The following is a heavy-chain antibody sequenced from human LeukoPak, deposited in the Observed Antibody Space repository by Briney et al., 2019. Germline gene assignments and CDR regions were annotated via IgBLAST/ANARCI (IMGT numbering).Heavy chain of an antibody. V-gene: IGHV5-51*01. CDR3: ARLFYGSGSYRYFDY. J-gene: IGHJ4*02. Sequence: GESLKISCKGSGYSFTSYWIGWVRQMPGKGLEWMGIIYPGDSDTRYSPSFQGQVTISADKSISTAYLQWSSLKASDTAMYYCARLFYGSGSYRYFDYWGQGTLVTVSS. CDR2: IYPGDSDT. D-gene: IGHD3-10*01. CDR1: GYSFTSYW.